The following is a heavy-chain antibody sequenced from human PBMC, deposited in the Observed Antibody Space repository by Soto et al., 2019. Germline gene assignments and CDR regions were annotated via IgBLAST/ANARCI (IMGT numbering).Heavy chain of an antibody. Sequence: SVKVSCKASGGTFSSYTISWVRQAPGQGLEWMGRIIPILGIAIYAQRFQGRVTMTEDTSTDTAFMELSSLTSDDTAVYYCATGSSGWLDYWGQGTLVTVSS. V-gene: IGHV1-69*02. J-gene: IGHJ4*02. D-gene: IGHD6-19*01. CDR2: IIPILGIA. CDR3: ATGSSGWLDY. CDR1: GGTFSSYT.